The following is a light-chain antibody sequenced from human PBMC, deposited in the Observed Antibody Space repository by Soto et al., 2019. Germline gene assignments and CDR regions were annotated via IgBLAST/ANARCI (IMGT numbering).Light chain of an antibody. J-gene: IGLJ2*01. V-gene: IGLV2-14*01. CDR1: SSDVGGYNY. CDR2: DVS. CDR3: SSYTSNSTRV. Sequence: QSALTQPASVSGSPGQSITISCTGTSSDVGGYNYVSWFQQHPGKAPKLVIYDVSNRPSGVSNRFSASKSGNTASLTISGLQAEDEADYYCSSYTSNSTRVFGGGTKLTGL.